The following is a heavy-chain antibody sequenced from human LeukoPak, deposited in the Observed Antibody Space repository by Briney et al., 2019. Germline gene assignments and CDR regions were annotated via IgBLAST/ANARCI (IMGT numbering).Heavy chain of an antibody. CDR3: AREHYDILTDYYNEWDYYGMDV. CDR1: GYTFTSYG. J-gene: IGHJ6*02. V-gene: IGHV1-18*01. Sequence: ASVKVSCKASGYTFTSYGISWVRQAPGQGLEWMGWISAYNGNTNYAQKLQGRVTMTTDTSTSTAYMELRSLRSDDTAVYYCAREHYDILTDYYNEWDYYGMDVWGQGTTVTVSS. CDR2: ISAYNGNT. D-gene: IGHD3-9*01.